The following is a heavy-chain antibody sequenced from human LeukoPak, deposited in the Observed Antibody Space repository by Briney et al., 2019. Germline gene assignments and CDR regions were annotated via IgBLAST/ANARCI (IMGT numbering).Heavy chain of an antibody. D-gene: IGHD1-14*01. CDR1: GFTFSNYA. CDR2: IWYDGTNK. CDR3: ARAAYTTEFDY. V-gene: IGHV3-33*08. Sequence: GGSLRLSCAASGFTFSNYALHWVRQAPGKGLEWVALIWYDGTNKYYADSVKGRFTISRENAKNSLYLQMNSLRAGDTAVYYCARAAYTTEFDYWGQGTLVTVSS. J-gene: IGHJ4*02.